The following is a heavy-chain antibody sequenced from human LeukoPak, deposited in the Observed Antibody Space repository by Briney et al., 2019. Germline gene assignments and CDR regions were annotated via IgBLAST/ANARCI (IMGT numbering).Heavy chain of an antibody. V-gene: IGHV3-48*04. CDR1: GFIFSSHS. D-gene: IGHD1-26*01. J-gene: IGHJ4*02. Sequence: GGSLRLSCAASGFIFSSHSMNWVRQAPGKGLELISYISSSGAGTHYADSVKGRFTISRDNAKNSLYLQMNSLRAEDTAVYYCARDSELPTDYWGQGTLVTVSS. CDR2: ISSSGAGT. CDR3: ARDSELPTDY.